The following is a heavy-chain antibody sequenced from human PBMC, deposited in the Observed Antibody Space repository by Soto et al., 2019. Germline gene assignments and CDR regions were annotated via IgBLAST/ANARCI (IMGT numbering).Heavy chain of an antibody. J-gene: IGHJ4*02. CDR3: ARPQGYYDSSGYYLY. D-gene: IGHD3-22*01. CDR1: GVTFSSYS. Sequence: LRLSCAASGVTFSSYSMNWVRQAPWKGLEWVSSISSSSSYIYYADSVKGRFTISRDNAKNSLYLQMNSLRAEDTAVYYCARPQGYYDSSGYYLYWGQGTLVTVSS. CDR2: ISSSSSYI. V-gene: IGHV3-21*01.